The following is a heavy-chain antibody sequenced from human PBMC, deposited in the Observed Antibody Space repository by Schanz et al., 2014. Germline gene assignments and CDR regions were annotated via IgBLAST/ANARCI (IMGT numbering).Heavy chain of an antibody. Sequence: QLQLQKSGPGLVKPSETLSLTCTVSGGSISSGESYWGWIRQSPEEGLQYIGSVYFSGTTAYSPSLKGRVTISVDTSKNQFSLMLTSVTAADTAVYFCARHGGYYDVLNSFDIWGQGTLVTVSS. CDR3: ARHGGYYDVLNSFDI. CDR1: GGSISSGESY. J-gene: IGHJ5*02. D-gene: IGHD3-16*01. CDR2: VYFSGTT. V-gene: IGHV4-39*01.